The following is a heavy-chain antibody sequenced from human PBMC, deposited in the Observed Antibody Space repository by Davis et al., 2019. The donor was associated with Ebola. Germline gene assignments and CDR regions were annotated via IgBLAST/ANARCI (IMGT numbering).Heavy chain of an antibody. J-gene: IGHJ6*04. CDR3: AGGYSGYSQTDYAMDV. D-gene: IGHD5-12*01. Sequence: GESLKISCAASGFTFSSYWMHWVRQAPGKGLVWVSRINSDGSSTSYADSVKGRFTISRDNAKNTLYLQMNSLRAEDTAVYYCAGGYSGYSQTDYAMDVWGKGTTVTVSS. V-gene: IGHV3-74*01. CDR1: GFTFSSYW. CDR2: INSDGSST.